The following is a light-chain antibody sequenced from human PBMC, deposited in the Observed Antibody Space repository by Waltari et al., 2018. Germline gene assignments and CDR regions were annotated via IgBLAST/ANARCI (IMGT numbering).Light chain of an antibody. CDR3: SSYTSSSTLHVV. CDR2: NVS. V-gene: IGLV2-14*03. CDR1: RHDVGAYNY. Sequence: QSALTQPASVSGSPGQSLTIPCPGSRHDVGAYNYVSWYQQHPGKAPELMIYNVSNRPSGISNRFSGSKSGNTASLTISGLQADDEADYYCSSYTSSSTLHVVFGGGTKLTVL. J-gene: IGLJ2*01.